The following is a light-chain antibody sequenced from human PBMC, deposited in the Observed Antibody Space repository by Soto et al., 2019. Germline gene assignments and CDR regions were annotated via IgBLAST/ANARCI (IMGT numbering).Light chain of an antibody. CDR3: CSYAGRRSYVV. CDR2: EVN. J-gene: IGLJ2*01. CDR1: SSDVGSDNL. Sequence: QSVLTQPSSVSGSRGQSITISCTGTSSDVGSDNLVSWFQQHPGKAPKVMIYEVNERPSGVSTRFSCSKSGSTAALTISGLLNEDDAAYYCCSYAGRRSYVVFGVGTKLTVL. V-gene: IGLV2-23*02.